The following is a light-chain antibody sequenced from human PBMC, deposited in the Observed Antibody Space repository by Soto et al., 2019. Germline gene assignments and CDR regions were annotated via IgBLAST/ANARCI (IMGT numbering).Light chain of an antibody. CDR2: DTL. Sequence: QAVVTQEPSLTVSPGGTVTLTCGSSTGAVTSGHYPSRFQQKPGQAPRTLIYDTLNKHSWIPARFSVSLLGGKAALTLSGAQPEDEAEYYCSLFYSGVLVFGGGTKVTVL. V-gene: IGLV7-46*01. CDR1: TGAVTSGHY. CDR3: SLFYSGVLV. J-gene: IGLJ2*01.